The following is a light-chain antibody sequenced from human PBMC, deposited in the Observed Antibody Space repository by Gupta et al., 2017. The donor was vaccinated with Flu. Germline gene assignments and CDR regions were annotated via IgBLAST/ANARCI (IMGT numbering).Light chain of an antibody. CDR1: QNVNNY. J-gene: IGKJ4*01. V-gene: IGKV3-11*01. CDR2: DAT. CDR3: QQRSTCFT. Sequence: EVVLRQRPATLSLSQGERATLSCRASQNVNNYLSWYQQKPDQAPRLLIYDATNRATVVPALFSGGGSGTYFTLTISRLDHEDFAYYYYQQRSTCFTFGRGTKVEIK.